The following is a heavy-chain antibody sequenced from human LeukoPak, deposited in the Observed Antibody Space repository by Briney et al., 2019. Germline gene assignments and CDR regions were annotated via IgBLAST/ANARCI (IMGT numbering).Heavy chain of an antibody. CDR1: GYTLTELP. CDR2: FDPEDGET. V-gene: IGHV1-24*01. D-gene: IGHD6-19*01. CDR3: ARATVAGTGYLYYYYYYYMDV. Sequence: ASVKVSCKVSGYTLTELPMHWVRQAPGKGLEWMGGFDPEDGETIYAQKFQGRVTMTRNTSISTAYMELSSLRSEDTAVYYCARATVAGTGYLYYYYYYYMDVWGKGTTVTISS. J-gene: IGHJ6*03.